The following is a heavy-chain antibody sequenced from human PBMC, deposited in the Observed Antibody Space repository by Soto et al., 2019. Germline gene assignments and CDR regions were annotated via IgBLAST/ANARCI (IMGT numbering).Heavy chain of an antibody. CDR3: ARDREYSGYAMRGHYYYYIDV. Sequence: QVQLVQSGAEVKKPGSSVKVSCKASGGTFSSYTISWVRQAPGQGLEWMGRIIPILGIANYAQKFQGRVTVTADKSTSTAYMERSSLRSEDTAVYYCARDREYSGYAMRGHYYYYIDVWGKGTTVTVSS. CDR1: GGTFSSYT. V-gene: IGHV1-69*08. D-gene: IGHD5-12*01. CDR2: IIPILGIA. J-gene: IGHJ6*03.